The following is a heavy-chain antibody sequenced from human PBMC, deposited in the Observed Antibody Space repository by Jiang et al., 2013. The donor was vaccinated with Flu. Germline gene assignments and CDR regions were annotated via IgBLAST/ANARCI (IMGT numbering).Heavy chain of an antibody. CDR3: ARAPHEWGADS. Sequence: SSSMKSRINVSPDTSKNQFSLQMTSVTPEDTAVYYCARAPHEWGADSWGQGILVTVSS. D-gene: IGHD3-16*01. J-gene: IGHJ4*02. V-gene: IGHV6-1*01.